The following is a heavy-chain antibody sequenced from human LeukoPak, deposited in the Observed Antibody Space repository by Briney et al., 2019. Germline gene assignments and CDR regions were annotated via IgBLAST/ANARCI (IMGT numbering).Heavy chain of an antibody. CDR2: IWYDGSNK. V-gene: IGHV3-33*01. D-gene: IGHD1-26*01. CDR1: GFTFSSYG. Sequence: GRSLRLSCAASGFTFSSYGMHWVRQAPGKGLEWVAGIWYDGSNKYYADSVKGRFTISRDNSKNTLYLQMNSLRAEDTAVYYCARGSRTWELPGGEDYWGQGTLVTVSS. CDR3: ARGSRTWELPGGEDY. J-gene: IGHJ4*02.